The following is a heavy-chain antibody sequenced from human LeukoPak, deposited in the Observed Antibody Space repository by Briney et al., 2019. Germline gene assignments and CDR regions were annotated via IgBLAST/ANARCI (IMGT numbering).Heavy chain of an antibody. CDR2: IYHRGST. D-gene: IGHD3-10*01. V-gene: IGHV4-4*02. CDR3: SRSTVSVISRGTFDI. CDR1: GASISSSKW. Sequence: SGTLSLTCAVSGASISSSKWWSWVRKPPGKGLEGIGEIYHRGSTNYNPSIKSRVTMSVVNSENHFSLKLSAVTAAAPRLEYCSRSTVSVISRGTFDIWGQGTMVSVCS. J-gene: IGHJ3*02.